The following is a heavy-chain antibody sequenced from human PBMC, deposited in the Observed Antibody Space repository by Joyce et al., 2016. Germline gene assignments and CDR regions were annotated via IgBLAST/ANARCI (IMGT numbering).Heavy chain of an antibody. Sequence: EVQLVQSGAEVKKPGESLKISCKGSGHSFSNYWIGWVRQMPGKGLEWMGLIYLGGSSTRYGPSFQGQVAISADTSITTAYVQWSSLKASDTAIYYCAAAIHTTTWFDPWGQGTLVTVSS. V-gene: IGHV5-51*01. J-gene: IGHJ5*02. CDR1: GHSFSNYW. CDR2: IYLGGSST. CDR3: AAAIHTTTWFDP. D-gene: IGHD1-26*01.